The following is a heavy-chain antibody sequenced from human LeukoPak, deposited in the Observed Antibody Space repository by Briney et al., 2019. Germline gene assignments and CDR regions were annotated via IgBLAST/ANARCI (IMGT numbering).Heavy chain of an antibody. CDR2: INHSGST. V-gene: IGHV4-34*01. J-gene: IGHJ5*02. Sequence: PETLSLTCAVYGGSFSGYYWNWIRQPPGKGLEWIGEINHSGSTNHNPSLKSRVTMSVDMSKNQFFLKLSSVTAADTAVYYCARRAYFYASGSLNWFDPWGQGTLVTVSS. D-gene: IGHD3-10*01. CDR3: ARRAYFYASGSLNWFDP. CDR1: GGSFSGYY.